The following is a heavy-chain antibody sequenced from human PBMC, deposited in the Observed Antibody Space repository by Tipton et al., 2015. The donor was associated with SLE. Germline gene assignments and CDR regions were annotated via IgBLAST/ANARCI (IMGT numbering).Heavy chain of an antibody. D-gene: IGHD6-19*01. CDR2: ISYDGSNK. CDR1: GFTFSSYA. J-gene: IGHJ6*02. Sequence: SLRLSCAASGFTFSSYAMHWVRQAPGKGLEWVAVISYDGSNKYYADSVKGRFTISRDNSKNTLYLQMNSLRAEDTAVYYCAGYQWLALYYYYGMDVWGQGTTVTVSS. CDR3: AGYQWLALYYYYGMDV. V-gene: IGHV3-30-3*01.